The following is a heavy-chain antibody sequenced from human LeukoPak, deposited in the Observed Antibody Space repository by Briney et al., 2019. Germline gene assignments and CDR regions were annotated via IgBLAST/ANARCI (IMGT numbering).Heavy chain of an antibody. J-gene: IGHJ4*02. CDR1: GASISSSSYY. D-gene: IGHD3-16*02. Sequence: SEPLSLTCTVPGASISSSSYYWGWIRQPPGRGLEWIGEINHSGSTNYNPSLKSRVTISVDTSKNQFSLKLSCVTAADAAVYYCARGSSHPSVWGSYRYTVPYFDYWGQGTLVTVSS. V-gene: IGHV4-39*07. CDR2: INHSGST. CDR3: ARGSSHPSVWGSYRYTVPYFDY.